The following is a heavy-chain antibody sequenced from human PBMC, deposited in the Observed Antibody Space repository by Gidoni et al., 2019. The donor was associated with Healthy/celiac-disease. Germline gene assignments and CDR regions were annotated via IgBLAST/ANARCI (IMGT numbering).Heavy chain of an antibody. CDR3: AREKVITFGGVIASYYFDY. D-gene: IGHD3-16*02. V-gene: IGHV4-39*02. CDR2: IYYSGST. J-gene: IGHJ4*02. Sequence: QLQLQESGPGLVKPSETLSLTCTVSGGSISSSRYYWGWIRQPPGKGLEWIGSIYYSGSTYYNPSLKSRVTISVDTSKNQFSLKLRSVTAADTAVYYCAREKVITFGGVIASYYFDYWGQGTLVTVSS. CDR1: GGSISSSRYY.